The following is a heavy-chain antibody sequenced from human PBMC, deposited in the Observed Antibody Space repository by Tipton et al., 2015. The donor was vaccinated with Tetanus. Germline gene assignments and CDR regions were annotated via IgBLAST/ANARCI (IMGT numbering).Heavy chain of an antibody. CDR3: TQDADVWGARKVFDM. CDR1: GFTFSNFA. D-gene: IGHD3-16*01. J-gene: IGHJ3*02. CDR2: ISGSGDYT. V-gene: IGHV3-23*01. Sequence: SLRLSCTASGFTFSNFAMSWVRQAPGKGLEWVSTISGSGDYTYYADSVKGQFTISRDNSKNTLSLQMNSLRADDTAVYYCTQDADVWGARKVFDMWGQGTMVTVSS.